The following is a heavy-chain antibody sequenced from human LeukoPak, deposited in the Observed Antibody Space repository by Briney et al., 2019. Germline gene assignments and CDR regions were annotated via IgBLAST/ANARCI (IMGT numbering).Heavy chain of an antibody. Sequence: GGSLRLSCAASGFTFSNYWMHWVRQAPGKGLVWVSRINSDGSRTTYADSVKGRFTISGDNAKNTLYLQMNSLRAEDTAVYYCVRDEYGSESYWGQGTLVTVSS. CDR2: INSDGSRT. CDR1: GFTFSNYW. J-gene: IGHJ4*02. D-gene: IGHD3-10*01. CDR3: VRDEYGSESY. V-gene: IGHV3-74*01.